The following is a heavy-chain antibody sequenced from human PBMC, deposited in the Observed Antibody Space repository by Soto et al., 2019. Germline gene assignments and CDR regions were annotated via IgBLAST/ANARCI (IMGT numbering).Heavy chain of an antibody. J-gene: IGHJ4*02. D-gene: IGHD2-21*02. CDR3: VRDNGGNSEFGY. CDR1: GGSISSGDYY. V-gene: IGHV4-30-4*01. CDR2: IFYSGST. Sequence: SETLSLTCTVSGGSISSGDYYWNWIRQPPGKGLEWIGYIFYSGSTYYNPSLKSRLTILVDTSKNQFSLKLSSVTAADTAVYYCVRDNGGNSEFGYWGKGTLVTVSS.